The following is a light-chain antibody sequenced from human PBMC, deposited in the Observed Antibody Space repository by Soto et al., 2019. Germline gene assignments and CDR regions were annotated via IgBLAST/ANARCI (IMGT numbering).Light chain of an antibody. J-gene: IGLJ2*01. CDR3: TSYTSSTSVV. Sequence: QSALTQPASVSGSPGQSITISYTGTSSDVGGYKYVSWYQQHPGKAPKLMIYDVSNRPSGVSNRFSGSKSGNTASLTISGLQSEDEGDYYCTSYTSSTSVVFGGGTKLTVL. CDR1: SSDVGGYKY. V-gene: IGLV2-14*03. CDR2: DVS.